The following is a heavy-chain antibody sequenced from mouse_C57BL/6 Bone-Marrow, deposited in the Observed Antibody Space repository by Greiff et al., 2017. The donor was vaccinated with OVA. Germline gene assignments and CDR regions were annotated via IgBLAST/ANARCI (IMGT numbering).Heavy chain of an antibody. J-gene: IGHJ4*01. D-gene: IGHD1-1*01. Sequence: EVMLVESGGGLVQPGGSLKLSCAASGFTFSDYGMAWVRQAPRKGPEWVAFISNLAYSIYYADTVTGRFTISRENAKNTLYLEMSSLRSEDTAMYYCARLTTVVAKGYAMDYWGQGTSVTVSS. CDR2: ISNLAYSI. CDR1: GFTFSDYG. V-gene: IGHV5-15*01. CDR3: ARLTTVVAKGYAMDY.